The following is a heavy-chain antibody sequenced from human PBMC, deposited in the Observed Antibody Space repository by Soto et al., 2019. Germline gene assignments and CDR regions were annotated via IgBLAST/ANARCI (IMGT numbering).Heavy chain of an antibody. CDR2: IYYSGST. D-gene: IGHD3-10*01. Sequence: PSETLSLTCTVSGGSISSSSYYWGWIRQPPGKGLEWIGSIYYSGSTYYNPSLKSRVTISVDTSKNQFSLKLSSVTAADTAVYYCATMRKWGPKGVRYYGSGREDYYYYMDVWGKGTTVTVSS. CDR1: GGSISSSSYY. CDR3: ATMRKWGPKGVRYYGSGREDYYYYMDV. J-gene: IGHJ6*03. V-gene: IGHV4-39*01.